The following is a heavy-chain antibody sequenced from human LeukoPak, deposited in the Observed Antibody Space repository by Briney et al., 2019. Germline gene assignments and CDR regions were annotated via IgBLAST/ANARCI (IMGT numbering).Heavy chain of an antibody. Sequence: GESLQISCKGSGYSFTSYWIGWVRQMPGKGLEWMGIIFPGDSDTRYSPSFQGQVIISADKSSSTAYLQWSSLKASDTAMYYCARHGRDSSGYYESGYWGQGTLVTVSS. J-gene: IGHJ4*02. V-gene: IGHV5-51*01. CDR2: IFPGDSDT. CDR3: ARHGRDSSGYYESGY. D-gene: IGHD3-22*01. CDR1: GYSFTSYW.